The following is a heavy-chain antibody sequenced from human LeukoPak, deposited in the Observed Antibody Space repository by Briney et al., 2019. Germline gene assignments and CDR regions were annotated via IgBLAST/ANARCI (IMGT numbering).Heavy chain of an antibody. Sequence: SRKASSKASAGTSTSYAINWVRQPPGHGLEWMGGIIPIVGTANYAQKFQGRVTITSDESTSIAYRELSSLRSEDTAVYYGARVGPIGRLGWGQGTLVTASS. J-gene: IGHJ4*02. CDR1: AGTSTSYA. CDR2: IIPIVGTA. CDR3: ARVGPIGRLG. V-gene: IGHV1-69*13. D-gene: IGHD1-26*01.